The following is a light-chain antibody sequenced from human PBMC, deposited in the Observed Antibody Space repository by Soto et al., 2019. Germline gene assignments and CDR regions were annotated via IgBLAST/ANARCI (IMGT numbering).Light chain of an antibody. CDR2: GAS. CDR1: QSVSSSY. J-gene: IGKJ5*01. CDR3: QQRSNWPIT. Sequence: EIVLTQSPGTLSLSPGERATLSCRASQSVSSSYLAWYQQKPGQAPRLLIYGASSRATGIPDRFSGSGSGTDFTLTISRLEPEDFAVYYCQQRSNWPITSGQGTRLEIK. V-gene: IGKV3D-20*02.